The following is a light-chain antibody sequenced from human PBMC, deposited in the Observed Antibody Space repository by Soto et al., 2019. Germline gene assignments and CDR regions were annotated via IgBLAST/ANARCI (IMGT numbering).Light chain of an antibody. J-gene: IGKJ4*01. Sequence: EIVMTQSPATLSVSPGERATISCRASQGVHNNLAWYQQKPGQAPRLLIYGASARATGIPARFSGSGSGTEFTLTISSLQSEDFAVYYCQHYNNWPLTFGGGTKVEIK. CDR1: QGVHNN. CDR3: QHYNNWPLT. V-gene: IGKV3-15*01. CDR2: GAS.